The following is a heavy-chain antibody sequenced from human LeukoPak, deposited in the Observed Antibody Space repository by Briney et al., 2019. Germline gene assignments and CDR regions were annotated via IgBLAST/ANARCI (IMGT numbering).Heavy chain of an antibody. Sequence: GSLRLSCAASGFTFSSYALNWVRPAPGEGLEWVSAIIGSGGNTFYADSVKGRFTISRDNSKNTLYLQMNSLRAEDTAVYYCARSVGAGYGMDVWGQGTTVTVSS. J-gene: IGHJ6*02. CDR2: IIGSGGNT. CDR1: GFTFSSYA. CDR3: ARSVGAGYGMDV. V-gene: IGHV3-23*01. D-gene: IGHD3-16*01.